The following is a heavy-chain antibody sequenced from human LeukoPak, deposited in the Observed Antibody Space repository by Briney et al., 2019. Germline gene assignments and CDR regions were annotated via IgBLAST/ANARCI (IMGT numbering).Heavy chain of an antibody. CDR3: ARTRYYYNSRSYGAPYYFDY. J-gene: IGHJ4*02. Sequence: SETLSLTCAVYGGSFSGYYWSWIRQPPGKGLEWIGEINHSGSTNYNPSPKSRVTISVDTSKNQFSLKLSSVTAADTAVYYCARTRYYYNSRSYGAPYYFDYWGQGTLVTVSS. D-gene: IGHD3-10*01. CDR2: INHSGST. CDR1: GGSFSGYY. V-gene: IGHV4-34*01.